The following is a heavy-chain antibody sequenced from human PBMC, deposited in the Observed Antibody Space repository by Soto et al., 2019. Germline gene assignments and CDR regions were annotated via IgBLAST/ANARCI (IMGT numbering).Heavy chain of an antibody. CDR2: ISESGGST. CDR1: GFSFSDYA. D-gene: IGHD6-13*01. J-gene: IGHJ4*02. Sequence: TGGSLRLSCAASGFSFSDYAMSWVRQAPGKGLEWVSVISESGGSTHYADSVRGRFTVSRDNSKNSLSLRMNSLRDEDTAVYFCAKRSPYSSGWYSRIFDYWGQGALVTVSS. CDR3: AKRSPYSSGWYSRIFDY. V-gene: IGHV3-23*01.